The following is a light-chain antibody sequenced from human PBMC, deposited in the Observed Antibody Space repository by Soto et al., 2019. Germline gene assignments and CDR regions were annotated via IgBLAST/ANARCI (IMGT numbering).Light chain of an antibody. J-gene: IGKJ1*01. Sequence: DIQMTQSPSTLSGSVGNRVTITCRASQTITRWMAWYQQKPGKAPKLLIYDASTLESGVPSRFRGSRSGTEFTLTVSSLQPEDFATYYCLQDHDDSWTFGQGTKVDIK. V-gene: IGKV1-5*01. CDR2: DAS. CDR3: LQDHDDSWT. CDR1: QTITRW.